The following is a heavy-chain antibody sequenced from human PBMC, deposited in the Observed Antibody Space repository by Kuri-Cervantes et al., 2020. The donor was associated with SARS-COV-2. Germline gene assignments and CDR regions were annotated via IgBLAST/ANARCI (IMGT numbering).Heavy chain of an antibody. CDR1: VYTLTELS. CDR3: ARATLGIFPGIAAAHAASLAY. D-gene: IGHD6-13*01. CDR2: FDPEDGET. Sequence: SVNVSCKVSVYTLTELSMHWVRQAPGKGLKWMGGFDPEDGETIYGQKFQGRVTMTEDTSTDTVYMGLTSLRSEDTAVYYCARATLGIFPGIAAAHAASLAYWGQGTLVTVYS. V-gene: IGHV1-24*01. J-gene: IGHJ4*02.